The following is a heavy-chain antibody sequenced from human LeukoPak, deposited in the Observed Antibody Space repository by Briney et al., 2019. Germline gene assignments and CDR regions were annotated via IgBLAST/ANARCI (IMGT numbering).Heavy chain of an antibody. CDR2: ISASGGST. J-gene: IGHJ4*02. CDR3: AKHYYDSSVYLHY. D-gene: IGHD3-22*01. Sequence: GRSLRLSCAASGFTFSSYGMSWVRQAPGKGLEWVSVISASGGSTYCADSVKGRFTISRDKSKNKLHLQMNSLRAEDTAVYYCAKHYYDSSVYLHYWGQGTLVTVSS. V-gene: IGHV3-23*01. CDR1: GFTFSSYG.